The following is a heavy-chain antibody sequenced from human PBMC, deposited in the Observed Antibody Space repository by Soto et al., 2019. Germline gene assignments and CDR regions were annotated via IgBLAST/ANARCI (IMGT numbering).Heavy chain of an antibody. Sequence: KTSETLSLTCAVYGGSFSGYYWSWIRQPPGKGLEWIGEINHSGSTNYNPSLKSRVTISVDTSKNQFSLKLSSVTAADTAVYYCARGLGSRFLEWLLVFDYWGQGTLVTVSS. D-gene: IGHD3-3*01. V-gene: IGHV4-34*01. CDR2: INHSGST. J-gene: IGHJ4*02. CDR1: GGSFSGYY. CDR3: ARGLGSRFLEWLLVFDY.